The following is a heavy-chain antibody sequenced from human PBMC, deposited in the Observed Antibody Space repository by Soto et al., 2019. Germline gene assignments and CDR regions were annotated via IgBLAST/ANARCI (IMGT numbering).Heavy chain of an antibody. CDR2: INPSGGST. J-gene: IGHJ4*02. CDR1: GYTFTSYY. CDR3: SRGYPPRDQLGNLPGAF. D-gene: IGHD1-1*01. Sequence: QVQLVQSGAEVMQPGASVKVSCKASGYTFTSYYIQWVRQAPGQGLEWMGIINPSGGSTNYAQKFQRRVTMTRDTSTSTVYRELSSLRSEDTAIYYCSRGYPPRDQLGNLPGAFWGQGTLVTVSS. V-gene: IGHV1-46*03.